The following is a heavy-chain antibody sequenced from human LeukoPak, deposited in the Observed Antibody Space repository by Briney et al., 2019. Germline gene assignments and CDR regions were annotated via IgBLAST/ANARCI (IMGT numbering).Heavy chain of an antibody. J-gene: IGHJ4*02. CDR1: GFTFSRNG. CDR2: IREDGSEK. CDR3: ARGPTNGQAFDY. D-gene: IGHD2-8*01. V-gene: IGHV3-7*01. Sequence: PGGSLRLSCAASGFTFSRNGMTWVRQAPGKGLEWVASIREDGSEKTSVDSVKGRFTISRDNAKNSLYLQMDSLRAEDTAVYYCARGPTNGQAFDYWGQGTLVSVSS.